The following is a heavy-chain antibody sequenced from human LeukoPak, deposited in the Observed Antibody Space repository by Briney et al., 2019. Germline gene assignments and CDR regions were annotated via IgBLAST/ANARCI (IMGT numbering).Heavy chain of an antibody. CDR2: VKSDGAGT. D-gene: IGHD6-19*01. CDR3: ARVDNNGLYSEYFDH. V-gene: IGHV3-23*01. J-gene: IGHJ1*01. CDR1: GFTFSTYA. Sequence: GGSLRLSCAASGFTFSTYAMSWVRQAPGKGLAWVASVKSDGAGTHYADSVKGRFTISRDNSKNILYLQMNSLRAEDTAVYYCARVDNNGLYSEYFDHWGQGTLVTVSS.